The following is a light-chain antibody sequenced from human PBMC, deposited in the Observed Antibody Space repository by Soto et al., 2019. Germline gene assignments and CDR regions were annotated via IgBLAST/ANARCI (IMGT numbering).Light chain of an antibody. CDR3: QQYGASRT. J-gene: IGKJ1*01. Sequence: ESVLTQSPGTLSLSPGEGATLSCRASQTVSGNSLAWYQQKAGQAPRLLIYGASIRATGIPDGFSGSGSGSDFSLTISLVEPEDFAVYFCQQYGASRTFGQGTRVEIK. CDR2: GAS. CDR1: QTVSGNS. V-gene: IGKV3-20*01.